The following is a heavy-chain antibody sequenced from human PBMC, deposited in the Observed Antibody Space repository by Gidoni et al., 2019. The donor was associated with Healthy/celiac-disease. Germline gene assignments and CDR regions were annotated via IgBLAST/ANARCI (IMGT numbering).Heavy chain of an antibody. D-gene: IGHD6-19*01. Sequence: QVQLQESGPGLVKPSETLSLTCTVSAGFISSYYWSWIRQPPGKGLEWIGYIYYSGSTNYNPSLKSRVTISVDTSKNQFSLKLSSVTAADTAVYYCARLGYSSLSFDYWGQGTLVTVSS. J-gene: IGHJ4*02. V-gene: IGHV4-59*08. CDR2: IYYSGST. CDR1: AGFISSYY. CDR3: ARLGYSSLSFDY.